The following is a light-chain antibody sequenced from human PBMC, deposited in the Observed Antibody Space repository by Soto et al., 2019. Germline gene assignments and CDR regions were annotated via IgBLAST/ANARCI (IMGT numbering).Light chain of an antibody. Sequence: QSVLTRPPSGSGNPGQRVTISCSGSSSNIGSNTVNWYQQLPGTAPKRLIYSNNQRPSGVPDRFSGSKSGTSASLAISGLQSEDEADYYCAAWDDSLNGWVFGGGTKLTVL. CDR3: AAWDDSLNGWV. CDR1: SSNIGSNT. J-gene: IGLJ3*02. V-gene: IGLV1-44*01. CDR2: SNN.